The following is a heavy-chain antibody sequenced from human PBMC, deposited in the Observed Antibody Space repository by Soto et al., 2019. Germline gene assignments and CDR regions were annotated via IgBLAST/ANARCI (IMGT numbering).Heavy chain of an antibody. D-gene: IGHD6-13*01. CDR3: ARVRSSCWRVYWFDP. J-gene: IGHJ5*02. V-gene: IGHV1-18*04. Sequence: ASGEVSCKASGYTFTSYGMSWVRQAPGQGLEWMGWISAYNGNTNCAQKLQGRVNMTTDTSTSTACMELRSLRYDDTAVYYCARVRSSCWRVYWFDPWGQGTMIAVSS. CDR2: ISAYNGNT. CDR1: GYTFTSYG.